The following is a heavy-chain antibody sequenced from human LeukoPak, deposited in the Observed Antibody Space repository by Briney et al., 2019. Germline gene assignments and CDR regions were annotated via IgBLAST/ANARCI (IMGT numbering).Heavy chain of an antibody. CDR2: ISGSGGST. CDR3: ANGGIYYGSGSLRWFET. CDR1: GFTFRTYA. D-gene: IGHD3-10*01. Sequence: GGSLSLSCAASGFTFRTYAMSGARQAPGRGLEWVSAISGSGGSTDYAVVVKGRFTISRDNSKDTLYLQMNSLRAEDTAVYYCANGGIYYGSGSLRWFETCGDGTLVTVSS. V-gene: IGHV3-23*01. J-gene: IGHJ5*01.